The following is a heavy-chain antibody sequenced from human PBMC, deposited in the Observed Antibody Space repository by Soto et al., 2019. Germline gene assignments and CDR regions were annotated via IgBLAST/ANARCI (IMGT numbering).Heavy chain of an antibody. CDR2: IDWDDDK. D-gene: IGHD5-18*01. V-gene: IGHV2-70*11. CDR1: GFSLSTSGMC. CDR3: ARIGYSYGPFDS. Sequence: GSGPTLVNPTQTLTLTCTFSGFSLSTSGMCVSWIRQPPGKALEWLARIDWDDDKYYSTSLKTRLTISKDTSKNQVVLTMTNMDPVDTAPYYCARIGYSYGPFDSWGQGTLVTVSS. J-gene: IGHJ4*02.